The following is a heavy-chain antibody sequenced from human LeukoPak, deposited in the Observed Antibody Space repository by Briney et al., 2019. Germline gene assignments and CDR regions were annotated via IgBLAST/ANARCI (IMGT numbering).Heavy chain of an antibody. J-gene: IGHJ4*02. CDR3: ARGAGWNYFEY. Sequence: GGSLRLSCAASGFTVSSNYMSWVRQAPGKGLEWVSVFYSGGSTYYADSVQGRFTISRDNSKNTVHLQMNSLRAEDTAVYYCARGAGWNYFEYWGQGTLVTVSS. V-gene: IGHV3-66*02. D-gene: IGHD6-19*01. CDR1: GFTVSSNY. CDR2: FYSGGST.